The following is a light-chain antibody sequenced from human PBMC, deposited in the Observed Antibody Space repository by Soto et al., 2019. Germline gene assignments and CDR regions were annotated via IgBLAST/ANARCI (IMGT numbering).Light chain of an antibody. CDR1: QSISNH. Sequence: DFRMTQSPSTLSASVGDRVIITCRASQSISNHLNWYQQKPGKAPKLLIFAASSLQSGVPSRFSGSRSGPDFTLTISSLQPEDFATYYCQQSYSSPPTFGQGTRPEIK. CDR3: QQSYSSPPT. J-gene: IGKJ5*01. CDR2: AAS. V-gene: IGKV1-39*01.